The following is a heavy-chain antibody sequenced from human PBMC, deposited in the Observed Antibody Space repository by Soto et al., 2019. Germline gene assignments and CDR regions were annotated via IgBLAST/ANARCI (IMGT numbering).Heavy chain of an antibody. D-gene: IGHD3-3*02. CDR2: ISLSGSAI. Sequence: GGSLILSWAASGFAFSKYEMNWVRPAPGKGLEWVSYISLSGSAIYYADSVKGRFTISRDDAKNSLYLQMDSLRADDTAVYYCARESFSASPNFFDYWGQGTLVTVS. J-gene: IGHJ4*02. CDR3: ARESFSASPNFFDY. CDR1: GFAFSKYE. V-gene: IGHV3-48*03.